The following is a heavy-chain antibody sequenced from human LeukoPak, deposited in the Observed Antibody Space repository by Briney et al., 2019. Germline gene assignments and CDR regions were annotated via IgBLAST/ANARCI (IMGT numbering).Heavy chain of an antibody. CDR1: GFTFSSYE. CDR2: ISSSGSTI. CDR3: ASDRDYFDY. Sequence: PGGSLRLSCAASGFTFSSYEMNWVRQAPGKGLEWVSYISSSGSTIYYSDSVKGRFTISRDNAKNSLYLQMNSLRAEDTAVYYCASDRDYFDYWGQGTLVTVSS. V-gene: IGHV3-48*03. J-gene: IGHJ4*02.